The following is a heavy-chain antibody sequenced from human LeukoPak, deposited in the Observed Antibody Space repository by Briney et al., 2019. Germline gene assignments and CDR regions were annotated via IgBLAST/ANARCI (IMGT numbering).Heavy chain of an antibody. CDR2: MNPNSGNT. D-gene: IGHD2-2*01. V-gene: IGHV1-8*01. CDR1: GYTFTSYD. Sequence: ASVKVSCKASGYTFTSYDINWVRQATGQGLEWMGWMNPNSGNTGYAQKFQGRVTMTRNTSISTAYMELSSLRSEDTAVYYCARGVRGYCSSTSCYYFYWGQGTLVTVYS. CDR3: ARGVRGYCSSTSCYYFY. J-gene: IGHJ4*02.